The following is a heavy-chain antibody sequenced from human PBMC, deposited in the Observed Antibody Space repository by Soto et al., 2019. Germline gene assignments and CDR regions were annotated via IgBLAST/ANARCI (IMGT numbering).Heavy chain of an antibody. J-gene: IGHJ3*02. Sequence: SETLSLTCTVSGGSISSSSYYWGWIRQPPGKGLEWIGSIYYSGSTYYNPSLKSRVTISVDTSKNQFSLKLSSVTAADTAVYYCARQSGIVGVLPLDAFAIWGQGTMVTVSS. V-gene: IGHV4-39*01. D-gene: IGHD1-26*01. CDR2: IYYSGST. CDR1: GGSISSSSYY. CDR3: ARQSGIVGVLPLDAFAI.